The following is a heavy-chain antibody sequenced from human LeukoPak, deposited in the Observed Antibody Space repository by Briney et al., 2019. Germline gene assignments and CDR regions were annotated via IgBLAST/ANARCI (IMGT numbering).Heavy chain of an antibody. D-gene: IGHD3-3*01. Sequence: GGSLRLSCAASGFTFSSYAMNWVRQAPGKGLEWVSVISGSGVSTYYADSVKGRFTVSRDNAKNTLYLQMNSLRPEDTAVYYCARDYDRYYMDVWGKGTTVTVSS. J-gene: IGHJ6*03. CDR2: ISGSGVST. V-gene: IGHV3-23*01. CDR1: GFTFSSYA. CDR3: ARDYDRYYMDV.